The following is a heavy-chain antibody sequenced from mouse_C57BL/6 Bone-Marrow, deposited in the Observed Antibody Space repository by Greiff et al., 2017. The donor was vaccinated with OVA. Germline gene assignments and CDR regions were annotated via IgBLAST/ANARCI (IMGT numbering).Heavy chain of an antibody. Sequence: VQLQQPGAELVMPGASVKLSCKASGYTFTSYWMHWVKQRPGQGLEWIGEIDPSDSYTNYNQKFKGKSTLTVDKSSSTAYMQLSSLTSEDSAVYYCALYYDYARWYFDVWGTGTTVTVSS. J-gene: IGHJ1*03. D-gene: IGHD2-4*01. CDR1: GYTFTSYW. V-gene: IGHV1-69*01. CDR2: IDPSDSYT. CDR3: ALYYDYARWYFDV.